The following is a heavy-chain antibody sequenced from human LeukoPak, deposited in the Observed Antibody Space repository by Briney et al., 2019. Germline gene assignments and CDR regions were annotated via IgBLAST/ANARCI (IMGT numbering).Heavy chain of an antibody. D-gene: IGHD3-22*01. CDR1: GFTLWNFW. V-gene: IGHV3-7*01. Sequence: GGSLRLSCSASGFTLWNFWMRWLRHAPGRGVQWWASMKGDASLIYYVHSMKGRFTISRDNARHSLYLQMNSLRVEDTAVYYCARDHITRIDDAFDIWGQGTMVTVSS. J-gene: IGHJ3*02. CDR2: MKGDASLI. CDR3: ARDHITRIDDAFDI.